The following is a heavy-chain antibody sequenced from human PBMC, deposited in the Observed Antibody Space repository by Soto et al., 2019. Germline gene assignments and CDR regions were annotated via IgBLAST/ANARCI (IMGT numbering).Heavy chain of an antibody. CDR1: RGSISSYY. V-gene: IGHV4-59*01. CDR2: IAYSGNT. Sequence: QVQLQESGPGLVKPSETLSLTCTVSRGSISSYYWSWIRQPPGKGLEWIGYIAYSGNTNYNASLKSRVAISVDTSTNQFSLRVTSVTAADTAVYYCARIRGLGEVSPSFDYWGQGALVTVSS. J-gene: IGHJ4*02. D-gene: IGHD3-16*02. CDR3: ARIRGLGEVSPSFDY.